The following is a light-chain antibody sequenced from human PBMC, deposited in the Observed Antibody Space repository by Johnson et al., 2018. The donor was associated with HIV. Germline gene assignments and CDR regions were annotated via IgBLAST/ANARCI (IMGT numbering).Light chain of an antibody. V-gene: IGLV1-51*02. CDR2: EDN. CDR1: SSNIENYF. Sequence: QSVLTQPPSLSAAPGQRVSISCSGNSSNIENYFVSWYQQLPGAAPRLLIYEDNKRPSGIPDRFSDSKSGTSATLGITGLQTGDEADYYCGTWGGVFGTGTKVTVL. J-gene: IGLJ1*01. CDR3: GTWGGV.